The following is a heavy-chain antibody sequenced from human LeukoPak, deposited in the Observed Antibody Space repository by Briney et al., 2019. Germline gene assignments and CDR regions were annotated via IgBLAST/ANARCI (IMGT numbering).Heavy chain of an antibody. V-gene: IGHV4-34*01. CDR1: GFTFSTYT. Sequence: GSLRLSCAASGFTFSTYTMNWVRQAPGKGLEWIGEINHSGSTNYNPSLKSRVTISVDTSKNQFSLKLSSVTAADTAVYYCARVAGYSYGYPYYYYYYMDVWGKGTTVTVSS. J-gene: IGHJ6*03. CDR2: INHSGST. D-gene: IGHD5-18*01. CDR3: ARVAGYSYGYPYYYYYYMDV.